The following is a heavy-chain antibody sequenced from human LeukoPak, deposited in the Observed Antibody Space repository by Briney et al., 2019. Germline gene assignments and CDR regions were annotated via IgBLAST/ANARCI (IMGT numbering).Heavy chain of an antibody. CDR2: ISYDGSNK. CDR3: ARGGYSGYESDY. V-gene: IGHV3-30-3*01. D-gene: IGHD5-12*01. CDR1: GFTFSSYA. Sequence: PGGSLRLSCAASGFTFSSYAMHWVRQAPGKGLEWVAVISYDGSNKYYADSVKGRFTISRDNSKNTLYLQMNSLRAEDTAVYYCARGGYSGYESDYWGQGTLVTVSS. J-gene: IGHJ4*02.